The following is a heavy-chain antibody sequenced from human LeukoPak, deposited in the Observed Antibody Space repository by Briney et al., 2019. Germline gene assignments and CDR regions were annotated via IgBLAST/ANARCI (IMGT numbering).Heavy chain of an antibody. D-gene: IGHD6-13*01. CDR1: GYSFTTYW. CDR3: ARPADSSSWNMYYFDY. Sequence: RGESLKISCKGSGYSFTTYWIGWVRQMPGRGLEWMGIIYPGDSDTRYSPSFQGQVTISADKSISTAYLQWSSLKASDTAMYYCARPADSSSWNMYYFDYWGQGTLVTVSS. V-gene: IGHV5-51*01. CDR2: IYPGDSDT. J-gene: IGHJ4*02.